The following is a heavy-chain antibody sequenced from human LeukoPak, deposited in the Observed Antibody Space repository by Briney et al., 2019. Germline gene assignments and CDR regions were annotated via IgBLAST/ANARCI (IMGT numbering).Heavy chain of an antibody. V-gene: IGHV3-11*01. CDR2: IGPSGNFI. CDR1: GFTFSDSY. J-gene: IGHJ4*02. CDR3: SRDPRVLDY. Sequence: GGSLRLSCEASGFTFSDSYMSWLRQPPGKGLESISYIGPSGNFINYADSVKGRFTISRDNAKKSLYLQINSLRAEDTAVYYCSRDPRVLDYWGQGTLVTVSS.